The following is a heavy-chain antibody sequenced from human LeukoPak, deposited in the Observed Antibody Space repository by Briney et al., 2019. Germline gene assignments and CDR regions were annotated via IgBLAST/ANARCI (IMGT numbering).Heavy chain of an antibody. Sequence: PGGSLRLSCTASGFSFSSTGMNGGGQAPGKGGEGGSSINGESSVKVYAGSVKGRFTIYRDNAKKSLYLQMDSLRAEDTAVYYCAKYQTGTWTSYDSSDIWGRGTLVTVSS. V-gene: IGHV3-21*01. CDR1: GFSFSSTG. D-gene: IGHD1-7*01. CDR3: AKYQTGTWTSYDSSDI. J-gene: IGHJ3*02. CDR2: INGESSVK.